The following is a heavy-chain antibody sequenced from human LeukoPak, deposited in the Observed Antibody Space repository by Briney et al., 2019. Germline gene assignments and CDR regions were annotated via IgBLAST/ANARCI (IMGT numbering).Heavy chain of an antibody. V-gene: IGHV3-48*03. CDR1: GFTFSSYE. D-gene: IGHD7-27*01. Sequence: GGSLRLSCAASGFTFSSYEMNWVRQAPGKGLEWVSYISSSGSTIYYADSVKGRFTISRDNAKNSLYLQMNSLRAEDTALYYCIRFPLPLKNEPTGAYWGQGTLVTVSS. CDR3: IRFPLPLKNEPTGAY. J-gene: IGHJ4*02. CDR2: ISSSGSTI.